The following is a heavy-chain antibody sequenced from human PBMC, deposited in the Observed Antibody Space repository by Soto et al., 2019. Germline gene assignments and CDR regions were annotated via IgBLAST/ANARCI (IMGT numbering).Heavy chain of an antibody. Sequence: EVQLLESGGGLVQPGGSMRLSCTASGFTFSTYGMSWVRQAPGKGLEWVSSLSGDGTTTYYIDSVKGRFTISRDNSRNTRSLQMNSLRTEDTAIYYFAKDISFDTSAYNYWGQGILVAVSS. CDR2: LSGDGTTT. CDR1: GFTFSTYG. V-gene: IGHV3-23*01. J-gene: IGHJ4*02. CDR3: AKDISFDTSAYNY. D-gene: IGHD3-22*01.